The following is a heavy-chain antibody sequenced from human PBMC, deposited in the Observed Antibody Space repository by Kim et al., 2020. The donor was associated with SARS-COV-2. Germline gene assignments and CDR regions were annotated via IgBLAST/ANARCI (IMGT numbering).Heavy chain of an antibody. Sequence: GGSLRLSCAACGFTFSSYAMHWVRQAPGKGLEWVAVIWYDGSNKYYADSVKGRFTISRDNSKNTLYLQMNSLRAEDTAVYYCAKGYYYGSGSPDYWGQGTLVTVSS. V-gene: IGHV3-33*06. CDR1: GFTFSSYA. J-gene: IGHJ4*02. CDR3: AKGYYYGSGSPDY. D-gene: IGHD3-10*01. CDR2: IWYDGSNK.